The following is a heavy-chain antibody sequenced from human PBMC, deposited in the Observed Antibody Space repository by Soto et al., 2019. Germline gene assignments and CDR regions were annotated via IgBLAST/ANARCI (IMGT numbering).Heavy chain of an antibody. J-gene: IGHJ4*02. CDR3: ARDSHGGNTYFDL. CDR1: GGSISSGNFY. V-gene: IGHV4-31*03. CDR2: IYSSGST. D-gene: IGHD1-26*01. Sequence: PSETLSLTCTVSGGSISSGNFYWSWIRQPPGKGLEWIGYIYSSGSTSYSPSLKSRLTISLNTSNNQFSLKLTSVTAADTAVYYCARDSHGGNTYFDLWGQGALVTVSS.